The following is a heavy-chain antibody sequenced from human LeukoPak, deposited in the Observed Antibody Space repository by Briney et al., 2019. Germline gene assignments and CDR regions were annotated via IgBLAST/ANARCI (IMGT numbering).Heavy chain of an antibody. CDR1: GGSFSGYY. V-gene: IGHV4-34*01. D-gene: IGHD5-18*01. CDR3: ARRRGYSYGSFDP. J-gene: IGHJ5*02. CDR2: INHSGSN. Sequence: SETLSLTCAVYGGSFSGYYWSWLRQPPGKGLEWIGEINHSGSNNYNPSLKSRVTISVVTYKNQFSLKLSSVTAADTAVYYCARRRGYSYGSFDPWGQGTLVTVSS.